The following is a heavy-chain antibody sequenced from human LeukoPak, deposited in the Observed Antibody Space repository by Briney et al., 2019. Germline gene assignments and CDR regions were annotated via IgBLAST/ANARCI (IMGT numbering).Heavy chain of an antibody. D-gene: IGHD3-3*01. CDR3: AGGGMVTIFGVADY. V-gene: IGHV3-21*01. CDR2: ISSSSSYI. CDR1: GFTFSSYS. Sequence: GGSLRLSCAASGFTFSSYSMNWVRQAPGKGLEWVSSISSSSSYIYYADSVKGRFTISRDNAKNSLYLQMNSLRAEDTAVYYCAGGGMVTIFGVADYWGQGTLVTVSS. J-gene: IGHJ4*02.